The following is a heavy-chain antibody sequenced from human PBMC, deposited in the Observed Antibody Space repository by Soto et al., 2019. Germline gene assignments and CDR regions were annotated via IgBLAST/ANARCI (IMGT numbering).Heavy chain of an antibody. J-gene: IGHJ5*02. CDR2: ISAYNGNT. V-gene: IGHV1-18*01. Sequence: ASVKVSCKASGYTFTSYGISWVRQAPGQGLEWMGWISAYNGNTNYAQKPQGRVTMTTDTSTSTAYMELRSLRSDDTAVYYCAREESSDCGDYSSWFDPWGQGTLVTVSS. CDR1: GYTFTSYG. CDR3: AREESSDCGDYSSWFDP. D-gene: IGHD4-17*01.